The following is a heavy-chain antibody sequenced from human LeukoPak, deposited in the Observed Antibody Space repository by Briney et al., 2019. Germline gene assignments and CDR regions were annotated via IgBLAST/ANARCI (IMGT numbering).Heavy chain of an antibody. J-gene: IGHJ3*02. CDR1: GGSISSGDYY. D-gene: IGHD3-22*01. CDR2: IYYSGST. Sequence: SQTLSLTCTVSGGSISSGDYYWSWIRQPPGKGLEWIGYIYYSGSTYYNPSLKSRVTISVDTSKNQFSLKLSSVTAADTAVYYCARHSSYYDSSGYYLTPLSAFDIWGQGTMVTVSS. CDR3: ARHSSYYDSSGYYLTPLSAFDI. V-gene: IGHV4-30-4*08.